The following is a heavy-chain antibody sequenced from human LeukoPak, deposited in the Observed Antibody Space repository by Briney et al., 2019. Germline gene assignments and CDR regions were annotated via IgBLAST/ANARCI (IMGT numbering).Heavy chain of an antibody. V-gene: IGHV4-34*01. Sequence: SETLCLTCAVYGGSFSGDYWSWSRQPPGKGREGIGGISHSGSTNYKPSRKSLLTISVDTSKNQFSLKLSSVTAADTAVYYCARGRRWLQLRSHYYYGMDVWGQGTTVTVSS. CDR2: ISHSGST. CDR1: GGSFSGDY. D-gene: IGHD5-24*01. CDR3: ARGRRWLQLRSHYYYGMDV. J-gene: IGHJ6*02.